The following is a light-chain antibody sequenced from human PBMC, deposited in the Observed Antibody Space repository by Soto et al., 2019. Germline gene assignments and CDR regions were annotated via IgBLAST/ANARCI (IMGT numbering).Light chain of an antibody. J-gene: IGLJ1*01. Sequence: QSALTQPASVSGSPGQSVTISCTGTRSDVGAYNYVSWYQQQPDKAPKLILYEVSYRPSGVSDRFSGSKSGNTASLTISGLQAEDEADFYCSSYASRGTLVFGTGTKLTV. CDR3: SSYASRGTLV. CDR1: RSDVGAYNY. CDR2: EVS. V-gene: IGLV2-14*01.